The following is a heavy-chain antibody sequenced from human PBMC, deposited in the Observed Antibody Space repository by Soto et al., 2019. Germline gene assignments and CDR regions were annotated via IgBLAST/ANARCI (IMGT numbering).Heavy chain of an antibody. V-gene: IGHV3-23*01. CDR3: ARRVIGSSRAFDI. D-gene: IGHD3-10*01. CDR2: ISDGGDLT. J-gene: IGHJ3*02. Sequence: GGSLRLSCAASGFAFSSHPMIWVRQAPEKGLEWVAGISDGGDLTYNADSVRGRFTISRDNSRNTLYLQMNSLRAEDTAVYYCARRVIGSSRAFDIWGQGTMVTVSS. CDR1: GFAFSSHP.